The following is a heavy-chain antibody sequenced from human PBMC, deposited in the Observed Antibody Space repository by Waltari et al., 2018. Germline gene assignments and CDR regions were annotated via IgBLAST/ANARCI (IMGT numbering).Heavy chain of an antibody. CDR3: AGAVAVAGMGWFDP. CDR2: IYYSGST. D-gene: IGHD6-19*01. CDR1: GGSISSYY. Sequence: QVQLQESGPGLVKPSETLSLTCTVSGGSISSYYWSWIRTPPGKGLEWIGDIYYSGSTHYNPSLKCRVTISVDTSRNQFSLKLSSVTAADTAVYYWAGAVAVAGMGWFDPWGQGTLVTVSS. V-gene: IGHV4-59*01. J-gene: IGHJ5*02.